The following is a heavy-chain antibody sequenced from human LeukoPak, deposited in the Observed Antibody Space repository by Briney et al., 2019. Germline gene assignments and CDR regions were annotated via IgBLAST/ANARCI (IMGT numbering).Heavy chain of an antibody. D-gene: IGHD1-26*01. Sequence: GGSLRLSCAASGFTFSNYWMYWVRQAPGKGLVWVSHMNSDGSSTTYADSVKGRFTVSRDNAKNTLYLQVNSLRVDDTAVYYCARSGFDVWGQGTMVTVSS. CDR2: MNSDGSST. CDR1: GFTFSNYW. V-gene: IGHV3-74*01. CDR3: ARSGFDV. J-gene: IGHJ3*01.